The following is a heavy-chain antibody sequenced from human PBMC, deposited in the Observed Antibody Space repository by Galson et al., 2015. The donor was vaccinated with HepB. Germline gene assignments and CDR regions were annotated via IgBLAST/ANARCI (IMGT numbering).Heavy chain of an antibody. CDR1: GLTVNSNY. V-gene: IGHV3-53*01. CDR3: ARGGRYNAFNI. Sequence: SLRLSCAASGLTVNSNYMSWVRQAPGKGLEWVSVIYGGGTTYYTDSVKGRFTISRDSSKNTLYLQMNSLRAEDTAVYYCARGGRYNAFNIWGQGTMVTVS. D-gene: IGHD2-2*02. CDR2: IYGGGTT. J-gene: IGHJ3*02.